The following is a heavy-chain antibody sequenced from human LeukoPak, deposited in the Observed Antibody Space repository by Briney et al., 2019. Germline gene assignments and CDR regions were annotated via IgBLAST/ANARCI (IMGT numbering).Heavy chain of an antibody. CDR2: IYTSGST. D-gene: IGHD1-1*01. Sequence: PSQTLSLTCTVSGGSISSGSYYWSWIRQPAGKGLEWIGRIYTSGSTNYNPSLKSRVTISVDTSENQFSLKLSSVTAADTAVYYCARDWNGYNWFDPWGQGTLVTVSS. V-gene: IGHV4-61*02. CDR1: GGSISSGSYY. J-gene: IGHJ5*02. CDR3: ARDWNGYNWFDP.